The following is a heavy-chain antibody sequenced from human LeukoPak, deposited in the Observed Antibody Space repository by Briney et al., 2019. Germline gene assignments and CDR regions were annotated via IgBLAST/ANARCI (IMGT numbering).Heavy chain of an antibody. CDR2: IKSKTDGGTT. J-gene: IGHJ6*02. D-gene: IGHD3-10*01. CDR1: GFTFSNAW. V-gene: IGHV3-15*01. Sequence: GGSLRLSCAASGFTFSNAWMSGVRQAPGKGLEWVGRIKSKTDGGTTDYPAPVKGRFTISSDDSKNTLYLQMNSLKTEDTAVYYCAKDRYYGSGSYYAYYYYGMDVWGQGTTVTVSS. CDR3: AKDRYYGSGSYYAYYYYGMDV.